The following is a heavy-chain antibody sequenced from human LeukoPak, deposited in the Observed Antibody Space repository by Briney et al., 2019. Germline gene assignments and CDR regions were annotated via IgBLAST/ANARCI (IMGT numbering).Heavy chain of an antibody. CDR2: ISAYNGNT. CDR3: ASHNTSRYYFDY. V-gene: IGHV1-18*01. J-gene: IGHJ4*02. CDR1: GYTFTSYG. Sequence: ASVKVSCKASGYTFTSYGISWVRQAPGQGLEWMGWISAYNGNTNYAQKLQGRVTMTRDTSTSTVYMELSSLRSEDTAVYYCASHNTSRYYFDYWGQGTLVTVSS. D-gene: IGHD1-1*01.